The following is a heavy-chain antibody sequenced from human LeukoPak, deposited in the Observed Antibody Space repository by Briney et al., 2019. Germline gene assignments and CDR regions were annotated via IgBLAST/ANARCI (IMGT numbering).Heavy chain of an antibody. CDR1: GGSISSYY. D-gene: IGHD3-22*01. V-gene: IGHV4-4*07. J-gene: IGHJ3*02. CDR3: ARLPPGYGINGYSAFDI. Sequence: SETLSLTCTVSGGSISSYYWSWIRQPAGKGLEWIGRIYTSGSTNYNPSLKSRVTMSVDTSKNQFSLKLSSVTAADTAVYYCARLPPGYGINGYSAFDIWGQGTMVTVSS. CDR2: IYTSGST.